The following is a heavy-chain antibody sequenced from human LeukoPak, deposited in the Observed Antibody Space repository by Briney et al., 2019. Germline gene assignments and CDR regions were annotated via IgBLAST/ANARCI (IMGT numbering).Heavy chain of an antibody. D-gene: IGHD3-22*01. J-gene: IGHJ3*02. V-gene: IGHV4-4*07. CDR1: GGSISSYY. Sequence: PSETLSLTCTVSGGSISSYYWGWIRQPAGKGLEWIGRIYTSGSTNYNPSLKSRVTMSVDTSKNQFSLKLSSVTAADTAVYFCARGPYSYDSSGAFDIWGQGTMATVSS. CDR2: IYTSGST. CDR3: ARGPYSYDSSGAFDI.